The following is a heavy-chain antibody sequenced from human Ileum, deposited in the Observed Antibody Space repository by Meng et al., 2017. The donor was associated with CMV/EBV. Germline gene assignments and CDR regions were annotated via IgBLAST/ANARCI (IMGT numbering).Heavy chain of an antibody. CDR1: GLTFSTYS. J-gene: IGHJ4*02. CDR2: IYGSGSTT. CDR3: VKDSTPDGPFEFDF. V-gene: IGHV3-23*03. D-gene: IGHD2-2*01. Sequence: GESLKISCSASGLTFSTYSINWVRQAPGKGLEWVSIIYGSGSTTIYAASVQGRFSISRDNSRNIVYLQMNSLRADDSGIYYCVKDSTPDGPFEFDFWGQGTPVTVSS.